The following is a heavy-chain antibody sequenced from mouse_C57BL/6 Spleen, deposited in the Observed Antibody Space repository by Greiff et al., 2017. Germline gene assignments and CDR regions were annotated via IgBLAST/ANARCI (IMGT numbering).Heavy chain of an antibody. J-gene: IGHJ3*01. CDR1: GFSLTSYG. CDR2: IWSDGST. Sequence: VQLVESGPGLVAPSQSLSITCTVSGFSLTSYGVHWVRQPPGKGLEWLVVIWSDGSTTYNSALKSSLSISKDNSTSQVFLKRNRLQTDDAAMYYCARQGPDYDGFAYWGQGTLVTVSA. V-gene: IGHV2-6-1*01. D-gene: IGHD2-4*01. CDR3: ARQGPDYDGFAY.